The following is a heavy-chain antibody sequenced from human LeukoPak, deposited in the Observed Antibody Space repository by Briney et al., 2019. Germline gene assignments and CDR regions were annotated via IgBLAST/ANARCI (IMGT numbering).Heavy chain of an antibody. Sequence: GGSLRLSCAASGFIFSNYIMNWVRQAPGKGLEWVSSITNSSRYTYYADSVKGRFTISKDNAKNSLYLQMNSLRAEDTAVYYCARSYEGSGFSDWGQGTLVTVSS. CDR1: GFIFSNYI. CDR2: ITNSSRYT. CDR3: ARSYEGSGFSD. D-gene: IGHD3-3*01. J-gene: IGHJ4*02. V-gene: IGHV3-21*01.